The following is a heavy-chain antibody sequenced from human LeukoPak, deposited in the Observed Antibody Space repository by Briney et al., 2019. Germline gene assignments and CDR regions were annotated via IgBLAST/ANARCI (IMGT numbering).Heavy chain of an antibody. Sequence: SETLSLTCTVSGYSISSGYYWGWIRQPPGKGLEWIGSIYHSGSTYYNPSLKSRVTISVDTSKNQFSLKLSSVTAADTAVYYCARKGESFLGYWGQGTLVTVSS. D-gene: IGHD3-16*01. V-gene: IGHV4-38-2*02. CDR1: GYSISSGYY. CDR3: ARKGESFLGY. J-gene: IGHJ4*02. CDR2: IYHSGST.